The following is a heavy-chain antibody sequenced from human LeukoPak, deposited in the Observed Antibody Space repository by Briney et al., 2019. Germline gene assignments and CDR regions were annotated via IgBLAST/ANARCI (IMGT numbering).Heavy chain of an antibody. D-gene: IGHD6-19*01. V-gene: IGHV4-59*01. CDR1: GGSISSYY. CDR2: IYYSGST. Sequence: SETLPLTCTVSGGSISSYYWSWIRQPPGKGLEWIGYIYYSGSTNYNPSLKSRVTISVDTSKNQFSLKLSSVTAADTAVYYCATYSSGSRWFDAWGQGRLVTVSS. CDR3: ATYSSGSRWFDA. J-gene: IGHJ5*02.